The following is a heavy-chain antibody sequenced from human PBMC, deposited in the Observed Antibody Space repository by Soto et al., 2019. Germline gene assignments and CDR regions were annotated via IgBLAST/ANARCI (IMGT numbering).Heavy chain of an antibody. J-gene: IGHJ4*02. CDR2: ISPYDGNT. Sequence: ASVKVSWKSSGYTFTTYGISWVRQAPGQGLEWMGWISPYDGNTNYAQKIRGRVTMTTDTSTTTTYMELRSLSLDDTAVYYCASGRLSPAYWSQGTLVTVSS. CDR3: ASGRLSPAY. CDR1: GYTFTTYG. V-gene: IGHV1-18*01. D-gene: IGHD6-25*01.